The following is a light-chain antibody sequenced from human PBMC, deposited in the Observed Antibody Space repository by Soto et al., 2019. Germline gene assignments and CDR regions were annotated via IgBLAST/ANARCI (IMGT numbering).Light chain of an antibody. CDR1: SSNIGSNT. Sequence: QSVLTQPPSASGTPGQRVTISCSGSSSNIGSNTVNWYQQLPGTAPKLLIYSNNQRPSGVPDRFSGSKSGTSASLAISGLQSEDEADYYCAAWDDSLNVRHVVFGGGTKVTVL. J-gene: IGLJ2*01. CDR3: AAWDDSLNVRHVV. V-gene: IGLV1-44*01. CDR2: SNN.